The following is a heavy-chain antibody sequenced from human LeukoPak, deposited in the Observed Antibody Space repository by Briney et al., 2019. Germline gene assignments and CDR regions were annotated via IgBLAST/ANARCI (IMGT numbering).Heavy chain of an antibody. CDR2: ISRSGTTI. CDR1: GFTFSSYE. V-gene: IGHV3-48*03. D-gene: IGHD2-15*01. J-gene: IGHJ4*02. CDR3: ARVLPHSDPLDY. Sequence: GGSLRLPCAASGFTFSSYEMNWVRQAPGRGLEWVSFISRSGTTIYYADSVKGRFTISRDNAKNSLYLQMNSLRAEDTAVYYCARVLPHSDPLDYWGQGTLVTVSS.